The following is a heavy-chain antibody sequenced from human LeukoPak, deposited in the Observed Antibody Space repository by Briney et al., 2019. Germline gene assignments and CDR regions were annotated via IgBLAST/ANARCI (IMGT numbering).Heavy chain of an antibody. CDR2: INHSGST. V-gene: IGHV4-34*01. J-gene: IGHJ4*02. CDR3: ARGRLTPSYYYDSSGYYDY. D-gene: IGHD3-22*01. CDR1: GGSFSGYY. Sequence: PSETLSLTCAAYGGSFSGYYWSWIRQPPGKGLEWIGEINHSGSTNYNPSLKSRVTISVDTSKNQFSMKLSSVTAADTAVYYCARGRLTPSYYYDSSGYYDYWGQGTLVTVSS.